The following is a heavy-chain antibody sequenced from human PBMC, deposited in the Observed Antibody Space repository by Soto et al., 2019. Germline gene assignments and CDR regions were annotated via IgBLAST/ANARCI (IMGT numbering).Heavy chain of an antibody. D-gene: IGHD3-3*01. CDR2: INHSGST. Sequence: PSETLSLTCAVYGGSFSGYYWSWIRQPPGKGLEWIGEINHSGSTNYNPSLKSRVTISVDTSKNQFSLKLSSVTAADTAVHYCAREVTIFGSTHGWFDPWGQGTLVTVSS. J-gene: IGHJ5*02. CDR1: GGSFSGYY. V-gene: IGHV4-34*01. CDR3: AREVTIFGSTHGWFDP.